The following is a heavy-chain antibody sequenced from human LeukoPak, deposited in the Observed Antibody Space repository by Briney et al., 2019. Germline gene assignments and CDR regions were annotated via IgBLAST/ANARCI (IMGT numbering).Heavy chain of an antibody. CDR1: GDSISSHY. D-gene: IGHD3-22*01. CDR2: IYYSGGT. CDR3: ARRSGVLDSRDYRYHFDF. V-gene: IGHV4-59*11. J-gene: IGHJ4*02. Sequence: SETLSLTCIVSGDSISSHYWSWIRQPPGKGLEYIGYIYYSGGTDYNPSLKSRVTISLDTSKNQFSLNLTSVTAADVAVYYCARRSGVLDSRDYRYHFDFWGQGTLVTVSS.